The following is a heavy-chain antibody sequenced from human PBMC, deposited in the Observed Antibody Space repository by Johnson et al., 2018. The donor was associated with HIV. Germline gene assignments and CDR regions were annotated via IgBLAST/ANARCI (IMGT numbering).Heavy chain of an antibody. CDR1: GFNFDDHG. J-gene: IGHJ3*02. D-gene: IGHD1-26*01. V-gene: IGHV3-20*04. CDR3: ARDSPPWGARGDI. Sequence: MMLVESGGAVVRPGGSLRLSCAASGFNFDDHGMSWVRQAPGKGLEWVSGIKWTGGSTGYADSVKGRFTLSRDNSKNTLYLQMNSLRAEDTAVYYCARDSPPWGARGDIWGQGTVVTVSS. CDR2: IKWTGGST.